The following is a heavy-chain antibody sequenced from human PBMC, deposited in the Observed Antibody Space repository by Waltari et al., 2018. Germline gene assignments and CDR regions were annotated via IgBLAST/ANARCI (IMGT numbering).Heavy chain of an antibody. V-gene: IGHV3-23*01. J-gene: IGHJ4*02. D-gene: IGHD2-15*01. CDR3: AKDVGYCSGGSCYYFDY. Sequence: EVQLLESGGGLVQPGGSLRLSCAASGFTFSSYAMSWVRQAPGKGLEWVSAISGSGGSTYYADSVKGRFTISRDNSKNTLNLQMNSLRAEDTAVYYCAKDVGYCSGGSCYYFDYWGQGTLVTVSS. CDR2: ISGSGGST. CDR1: GFTFSSYA.